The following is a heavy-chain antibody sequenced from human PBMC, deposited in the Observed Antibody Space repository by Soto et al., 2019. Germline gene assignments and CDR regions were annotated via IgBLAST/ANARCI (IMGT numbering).Heavy chain of an antibody. V-gene: IGHV4-31*03. Sequence: QVQLQESGPGLVKPSETLSLTCTVSGGSITRGGYYWSWIRQHPGKGLAWIGYIYNSGTTYYNPSIKSRVTISVDTSKNQFSLKLTSVTAADTAVYYCARDPAPWGQGTLVTVSS. CDR3: ARDPAP. CDR2: IYNSGTT. J-gene: IGHJ5*02. CDR1: GGSITRGGYY.